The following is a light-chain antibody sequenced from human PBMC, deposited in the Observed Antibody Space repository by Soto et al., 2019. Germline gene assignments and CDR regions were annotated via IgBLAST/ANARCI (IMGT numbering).Light chain of an antibody. J-gene: IGKJ4*01. V-gene: IGKV1-16*01. Sequence: DIQMTQSPSSLSASVGDRVTITWRASQGISNDLAWYQQKPGKAPKLLIYAASTLQSGVPSRFSGSGSGTDFTLTISCLQSEDFATYYCQQYYSYPLTFGGGTKVDIK. CDR1: QGISND. CDR2: AAS. CDR3: QQYYSYPLT.